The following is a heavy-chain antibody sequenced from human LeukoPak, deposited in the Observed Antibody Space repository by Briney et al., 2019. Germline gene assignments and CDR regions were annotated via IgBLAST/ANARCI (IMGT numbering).Heavy chain of an antibody. Sequence: SVKVSCKASGYTFTSYDINWARQAPGQGLEWMGGIIPIFGTANYAQKFQGRVTITTDESTSTAYMELSSLRSEDTAVYYCARIPYYYDSSGYSPWGQGTLVTVSS. CDR2: IIPIFGTA. J-gene: IGHJ5*02. CDR3: ARIPYYYDSSGYSP. D-gene: IGHD3-22*01. CDR1: GYTFTSYD. V-gene: IGHV1-69*05.